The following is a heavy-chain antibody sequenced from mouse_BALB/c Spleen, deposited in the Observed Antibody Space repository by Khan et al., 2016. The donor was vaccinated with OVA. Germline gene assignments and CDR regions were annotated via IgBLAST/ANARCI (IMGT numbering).Heavy chain of an antibody. CDR3: ARSPYGNFAY. Sequence: EVQLQESGGGLVKPGGSLKLSCAASGFTFSTFAMSWVRQTPEMRLEWVTTINSDGDYTYYPDSVTVRFTVSRDNARNTLYLQMSSLRSEDTAMYYCARSPYGNFAYWGQGTLVTVSA. CDR1: GFTFSTFA. CDR2: INSDGDYT. J-gene: IGHJ3*01. D-gene: IGHD2-1*01. V-gene: IGHV5-9-3*01.